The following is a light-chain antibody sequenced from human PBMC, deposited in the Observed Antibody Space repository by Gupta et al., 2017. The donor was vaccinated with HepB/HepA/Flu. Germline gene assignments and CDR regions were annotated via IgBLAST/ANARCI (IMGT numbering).Light chain of an antibody. CDR2: DNN. J-gene: IGLJ2*01. Sequence: QSGLTQPPSVSGAPGQRVTISCTGSSSNIGAHYDVHWYQQLPKTAPKLLIYDNNRRPSGVPDRFSGSTSGTSASPAITGLQTEDAADYYCQSFDTSLSSVVFGGGTKLTVL. CDR1: SSNIGAHYD. V-gene: IGLV1-40*01. CDR3: QSFDTSLSSVV.